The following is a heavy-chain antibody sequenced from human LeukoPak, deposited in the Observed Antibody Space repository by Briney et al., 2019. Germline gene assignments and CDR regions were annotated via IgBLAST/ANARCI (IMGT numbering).Heavy chain of an antibody. Sequence: GESLKISCNASGYSFRNNWIGWVRQMPGKGLGWMGIINSHYSTSVYSPSSQGQATISVDKSINTAYLQWSRLTASDTAIYYCARHLRTGSYRDLDYGGPGTLVIVSS. D-gene: IGHD1-26*01. J-gene: IGHJ4*02. CDR2: INSHYSTS. CDR1: GYSFRNNW. V-gene: IGHV5-51*01. CDR3: ARHLRTGSYRDLDY.